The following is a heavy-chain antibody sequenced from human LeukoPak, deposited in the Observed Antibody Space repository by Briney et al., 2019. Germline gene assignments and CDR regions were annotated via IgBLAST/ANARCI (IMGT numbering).Heavy chain of an antibody. V-gene: IGHV3-53*01. Sequence: PGGSLRLSCAASGFTVSSNYMSWVRQAPGKGLEWVSVIYSGGSTYYADSVKSRFTISRDNSKNTLYLQMNSLRAEDTAVYYCARGPSIAAAGTPFPFDYWGQGTLVTVSS. D-gene: IGHD6-13*01. CDR2: IYSGGST. CDR3: ARGPSIAAAGTPFPFDY. J-gene: IGHJ4*02. CDR1: GFTVSSNY.